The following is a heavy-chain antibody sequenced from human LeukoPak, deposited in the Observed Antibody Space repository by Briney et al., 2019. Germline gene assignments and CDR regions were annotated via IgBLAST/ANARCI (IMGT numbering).Heavy chain of an antibody. CDR2: INAGNGNT. J-gene: IGHJ3*02. Sequence: GASVKVSCKASGYTFTSYAMHWVRQAPGQGLEWMGWINAGNGNTKYSQKLQGRVTITRDTSARTAYMKLSGLRSEDTAVYYCARELGSPDAFDIWGQGTMVTVSS. D-gene: IGHD3-10*01. V-gene: IGHV1-3*01. CDR1: GYTFTSYA. CDR3: ARELGSPDAFDI.